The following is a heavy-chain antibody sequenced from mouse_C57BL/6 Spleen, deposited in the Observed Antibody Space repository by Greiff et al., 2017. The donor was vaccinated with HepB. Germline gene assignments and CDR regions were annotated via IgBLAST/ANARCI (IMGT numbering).Heavy chain of an antibody. CDR1: GYTFTSYW. Sequence: QVQLKQSGAELAKPGASVKLSCKASGYTFTSYWMHWVKQRPGQGLEWIGYINPSSGYTKYNQKFKDKATLTADKSSSTAYMQLSSLTYEDSAVYYCAGYYEGKNFDYWGQGTTLTVSS. V-gene: IGHV1-7*01. CDR3: AGYYEGKNFDY. J-gene: IGHJ2*01. D-gene: IGHD2-3*01. CDR2: INPSSGYT.